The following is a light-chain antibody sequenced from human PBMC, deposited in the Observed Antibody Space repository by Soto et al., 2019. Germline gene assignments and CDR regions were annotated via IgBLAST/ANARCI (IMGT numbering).Light chain of an antibody. V-gene: IGKV1-39*01. Sequence: DIQMTQSPSSLSASVGDRVTITCRTSQSISNYLNWYQQKPGKAPNLLIYAASSLQSGVPSRFSGSGSGTDFTLTINSLQPEDFATYYCQQSYSGLTFGRGTKVEIK. CDR3: QQSYSGLT. CDR1: QSISNY. J-gene: IGKJ4*01. CDR2: AAS.